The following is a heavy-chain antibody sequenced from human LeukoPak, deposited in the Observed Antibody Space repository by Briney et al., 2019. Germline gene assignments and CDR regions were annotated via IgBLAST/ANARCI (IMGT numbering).Heavy chain of an antibody. V-gene: IGHV3-9*01. Sequence: GGSLRLSCTVSGFTFDDYAMHWVRHTPGKGLEWVAGITWNRDNIGYGDSVKGRFTISRDNSKNTLYLQMNSLRAEDTAVYYCAKPLILTDDAFDIWGQGTMVTVSS. CDR1: GFTFDDYA. J-gene: IGHJ3*02. CDR3: AKPLILTDDAFDI. D-gene: IGHD7-27*01. CDR2: ITWNRDNI.